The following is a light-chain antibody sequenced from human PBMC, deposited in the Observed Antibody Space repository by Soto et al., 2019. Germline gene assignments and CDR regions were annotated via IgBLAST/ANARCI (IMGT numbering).Light chain of an antibody. Sequence: TLMTQSPATLSVSPGERVTPSCRASQSVSLNLAWYQQKPGQAPRLLIYGASTRVIGIPDRFTGSGSGTEFTLSITNLQSEDFALYYCQQYNDWPPITFGQGTRLEIK. CDR3: QQYNDWPPIT. J-gene: IGKJ5*01. CDR1: QSVSLN. CDR2: GAS. V-gene: IGKV3-15*01.